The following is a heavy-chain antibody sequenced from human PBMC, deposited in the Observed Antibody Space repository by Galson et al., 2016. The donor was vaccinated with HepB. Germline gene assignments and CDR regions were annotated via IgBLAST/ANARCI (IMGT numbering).Heavy chain of an antibody. CDR2: IYYSGIT. D-gene: IGHD3-22*01. CDR3: ARPIHYYDSSDDRSDY. V-gene: IGHV4-59*08. Sequence: SETLSLTCTVSGDSISSYYLNWIRQPPGKGLEWIGYIYYSGITNYNPSLKSRVIISLDTSKTQFSLKLSSVTAADTAVYYCARPIHYYDSSDDRSDYLGQGTLVTVSS. CDR1: GDSISSYY. J-gene: IGHJ4*02.